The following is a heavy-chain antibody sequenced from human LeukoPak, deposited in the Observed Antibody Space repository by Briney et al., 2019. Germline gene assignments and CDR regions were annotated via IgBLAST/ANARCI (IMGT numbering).Heavy chain of an antibody. CDR2: IDNAGSIT. D-gene: IGHD2-2*01. J-gene: IGHJ4*02. V-gene: IGHV3-74*03. CDR3: AKDREVVPDYYFDY. Sequence: PGGSLRLSCAASGFTFSNYWIHWVRQAPGKGLVWVSRIDNAGSITTYADSVKGRFTISRDNSKNTLYLQMNSLRAEDTAVYYCAKDREVVPDYYFDYWGQGTLVTVSS. CDR1: GFTFSNYW.